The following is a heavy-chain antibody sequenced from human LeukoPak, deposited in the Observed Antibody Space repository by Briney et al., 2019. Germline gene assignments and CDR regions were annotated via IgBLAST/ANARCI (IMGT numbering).Heavy chain of an antibody. J-gene: IGHJ3*02. V-gene: IGHV3-72*01. CDR3: VRVLAAAGNAFDI. CDR2: TRHKAKRYTT. CDR1: GFIISDHY. D-gene: IGHD6-13*01. Sequence: GGSLRLSCAAFGFIISDHYMDWVRQAPGKGLEWVGRTRHKAKRYTTEYAASVKGRFTVSRDDSKNSLYLQMSSLKTEDTAVYYCVRVLAAAGNAFDIWGQGTMVTVSS.